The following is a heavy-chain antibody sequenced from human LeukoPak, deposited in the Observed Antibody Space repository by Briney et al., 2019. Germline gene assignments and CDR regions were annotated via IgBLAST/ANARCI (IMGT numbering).Heavy chain of an antibody. CDR1: GGSINYYY. V-gene: IGHV4-59*01. CDR2: IYYSGGT. J-gene: IGHJ4*02. Sequence: SETLSLTCTVSGGSINYYYWMWIRQPPGKGLEWIGYIYYSGGTHYNPSLKSRVTMLVDTSKNQFSLKLTAVTAADTAVYYCARAYDSGSYLYYFDYWGQGTLVTVSS. CDR3: ARAYDSGSYLYYFDY. D-gene: IGHD1-26*01.